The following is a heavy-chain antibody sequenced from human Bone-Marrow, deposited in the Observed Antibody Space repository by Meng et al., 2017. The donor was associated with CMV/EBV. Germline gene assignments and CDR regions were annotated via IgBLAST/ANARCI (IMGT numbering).Heavy chain of an antibody. CDR3: AAHHVTGDSSGYQDY. CDR2: ISSSGSTI. D-gene: IGHD3-22*01. CDR1: GFTFSSYE. J-gene: IGHJ4*02. V-gene: IGHV3-48*03. Sequence: GESLKISCAASGFTFSSYEMNWVRQAPGKGLEWVSYISSSGSTIYYADSVKGRFTISRDNTGNTLYLRMTSLRSEDTAVYYCAAHHVTGDSSGYQDYWGQGTLVTVSS.